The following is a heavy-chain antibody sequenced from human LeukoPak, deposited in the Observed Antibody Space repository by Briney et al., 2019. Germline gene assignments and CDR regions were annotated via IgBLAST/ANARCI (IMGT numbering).Heavy chain of an antibody. D-gene: IGHD6-19*01. CDR2: IYYSGST. V-gene: IGHV4-59*08. CDR1: GGSISSYY. J-gene: IGHJ3*02. CDR3: ARLVAGYDAFDI. Sequence: SETLSLTCTVSGGSISSYYWSWIRQPPGKGLEWIGYIYYSGSTNYNPSLKSRVTISVDTSKNQFSLKLSSVTAADTAVYYCARLVAGYDAFDIWGQGTMVTVSS.